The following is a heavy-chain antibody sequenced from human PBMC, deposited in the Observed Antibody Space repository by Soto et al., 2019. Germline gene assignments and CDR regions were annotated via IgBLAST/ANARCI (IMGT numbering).Heavy chain of an antibody. V-gene: IGHV3-53*01. D-gene: IGHD4-17*01. CDR1: GFTVSSNY. J-gene: IGHJ1*01. CDR2: IYSVGST. Sequence: EVQLVESGGGLIQPGGSLRLSCAASGFTVSSNYMSWVRQAPGKGLEWVSVIYSVGSTYYADSVKGRFTISRDNSKNTLYLQMNSLRAEDTAVYYCAREDHDYGDPYFQHWGQGTLVTVSS. CDR3: AREDHDYGDPYFQH.